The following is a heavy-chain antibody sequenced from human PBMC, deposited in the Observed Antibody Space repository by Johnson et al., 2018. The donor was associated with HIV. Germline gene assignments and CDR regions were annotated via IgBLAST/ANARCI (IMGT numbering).Heavy chain of an antibody. CDR2: IYSGGST. J-gene: IGHJ3*02. Sequence: VQLVESGGGVVQPGRSLRLSCAASGFTFSSYAMSWVRPAPGKGLEWVSIIYSGGSTYYADSVKGRFTISRDNSKNTLYLQMNSLRDEDTAVYYWARAFSYGASDILGQGTMVTVSS. V-gene: IGHV3-66*01. CDR3: ARAFSYGASDI. CDR1: GFTFSSYA. D-gene: IGHD3-16*01.